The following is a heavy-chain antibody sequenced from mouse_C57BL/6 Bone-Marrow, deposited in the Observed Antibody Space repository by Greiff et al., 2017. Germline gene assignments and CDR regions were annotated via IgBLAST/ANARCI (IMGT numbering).Heavy chain of an antibody. Sequence: VQLVESGAELVRPGASVTLSCKASGYTFTDYEMHWVKQTPVHGLEWIGAIDPETGGTAYNQKFKGKAILTADKSSSTAYMELRSLTSEDSAVYYCTRRGTTVDYWGQGTTLTVSS. D-gene: IGHD1-1*01. CDR1: GYTFTDYE. CDR3: TRRGTTVDY. J-gene: IGHJ2*01. V-gene: IGHV1-15*01. CDR2: IDPETGGT.